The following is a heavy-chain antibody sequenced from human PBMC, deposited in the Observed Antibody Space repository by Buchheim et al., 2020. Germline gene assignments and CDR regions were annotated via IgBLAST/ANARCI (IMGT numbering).Heavy chain of an antibody. V-gene: IGHV5-51*01. CDR1: GYSFTSYW. CDR2: IYPGDSDT. CDR3: ARRPYCGGGYNQPFDY. D-gene: IGHD2-21*01. J-gene: IGHJ4*02. Sequence: EVQLVQSGAEVKKPGESLKISCKGSGYSFTSYWIGWVRQMPGKGLEWMGIIYPGDSDTRYSPSFQGHVTISADKSISTAYLQWRSLEAADTDRYYCARRPYCGGGYNQPFDYRGQGNL.